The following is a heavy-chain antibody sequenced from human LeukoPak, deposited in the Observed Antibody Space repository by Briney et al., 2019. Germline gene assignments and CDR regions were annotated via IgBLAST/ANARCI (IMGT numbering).Heavy chain of an antibody. D-gene: IGHD2-2*01. CDR3: ARQKYLPDY. Sequence: SETLSLTCTVSGGSVSSGSYYWSWIRQPPGKGLEWIGYIYYSGSTNHNPSLKSRVTISVDTSKNQFSLKLSSVTAADTAVYYCARQKYLPDYWGQGTLVTVPS. CDR1: GGSVSSGSYY. V-gene: IGHV4-61*01. CDR2: IYYSGST. J-gene: IGHJ4*02.